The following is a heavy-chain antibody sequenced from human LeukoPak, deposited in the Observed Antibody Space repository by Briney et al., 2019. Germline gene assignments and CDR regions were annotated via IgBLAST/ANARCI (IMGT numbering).Heavy chain of an antibody. CDR1: GGSMSSSNR. Sequence: SETQSLMCAVSGGSMSSSNRWSWVRQPPGKGLKWIGEIYHSGSTNYNPSLKSRVTISVDKSKNQFSLKLSSVTAADTAVYYCARGVQLWHYIAHCGQGTLVTVSS. CDR3: ARGVQLWHYIAH. J-gene: IGHJ4*02. V-gene: IGHV4-4*02. CDR2: IYHSGST. D-gene: IGHD5-18*01.